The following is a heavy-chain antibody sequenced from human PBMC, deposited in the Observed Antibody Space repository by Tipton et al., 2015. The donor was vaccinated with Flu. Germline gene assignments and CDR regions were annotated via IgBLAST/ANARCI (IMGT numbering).Heavy chain of an antibody. V-gene: IGHV3-23*01. CDR1: GFTFSSYA. D-gene: IGHD2-2*01. J-gene: IGHJ4*02. Sequence: GSLRLSCAASGFTFSSYAMSWVRQAPGKGLEWVSAISGSGGSTYYADSVKGRFTISRDNSKNTLYLQMNSLRAEDTAVYYCAKGTQGYCSSTSCFLFDYWGQGTLVTVSS. CDR3: AKGTQGYCSSTSCFLFDY. CDR2: ISGSGGST.